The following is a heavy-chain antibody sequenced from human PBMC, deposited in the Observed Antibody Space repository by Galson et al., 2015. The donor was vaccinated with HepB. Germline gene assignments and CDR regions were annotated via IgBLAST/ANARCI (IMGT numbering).Heavy chain of an antibody. CDR2: IISMVDIA. CDR3: ARENVNYYGSGSYSDAFDI. J-gene: IGHJ3*02. CDR1: GGTFSSYI. D-gene: IGHD3-10*01. V-gene: IGHV1-69*04. Sequence: SVKVSCKGSGGTFSSYIITWVRQAPGQGLEWMGRIISMVDIASYAQKFQGRVTITADKSTSTAYMELSSLRSADTAVYYCARENVNYYGSGSYSDAFDIWGQGTMVTVST.